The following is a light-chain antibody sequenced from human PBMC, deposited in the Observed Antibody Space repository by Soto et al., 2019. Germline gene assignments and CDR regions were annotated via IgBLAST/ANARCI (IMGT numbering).Light chain of an antibody. CDR1: QSIIRY. CDR3: QQSYRTPYT. J-gene: IGKJ2*01. CDR2: AAS. V-gene: IGKV1-39*01. Sequence: DIQMTQSPSSLSASVGDRVTITCRSGQSIIRYLNWYQQKAGEAPKLLIYAASSLQSGVPSRFRGSGSETDFTLTIISLRPEDFATYYCQQSYRTPYTFGQGTKLALK.